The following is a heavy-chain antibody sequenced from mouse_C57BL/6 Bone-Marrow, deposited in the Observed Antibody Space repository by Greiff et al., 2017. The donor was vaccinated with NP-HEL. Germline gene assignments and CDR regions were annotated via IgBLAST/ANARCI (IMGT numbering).Heavy chain of an antibody. CDR1: GFTFSDYY. CDR2: INYDGSST. J-gene: IGHJ1*03. D-gene: IGHD2-2*01. V-gene: IGHV5-16*01. Sequence: EVQVVESEGGLVQPGSSMKLSCTASGFTFSDYYMAWVRQVPEKGLEWVANINYDGSSTYYLDSLKSRFIISRDNAKNILYLQMSSLKSEDTATYYCARDRTMVTTRYWYVDVWGTGTTVTVSS. CDR3: ARDRTMVTTRYWYVDV.